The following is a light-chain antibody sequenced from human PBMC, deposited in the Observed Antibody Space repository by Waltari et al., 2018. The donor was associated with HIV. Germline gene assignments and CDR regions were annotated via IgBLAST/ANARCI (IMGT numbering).Light chain of an antibody. J-gene: IGKJ4*01. Sequence: EIVLTQSPATLSLSLGARATLSCMAIQSVSSFLAWFQQKPGPAPRLLISDASTRATGIPASFSGSGSGTDFTLTISSLEPEDFAVYYCQQRSDWPRLTFGGGTKVEIK. CDR2: DAS. CDR3: QQRSDWPRLT. V-gene: IGKV3-11*01. CDR1: QSVSSF.